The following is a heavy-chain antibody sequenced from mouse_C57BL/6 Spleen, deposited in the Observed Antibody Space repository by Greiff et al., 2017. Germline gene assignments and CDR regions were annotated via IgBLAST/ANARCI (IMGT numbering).Heavy chain of an antibody. D-gene: IGHD2-4*01. Sequence: EVQVVESGGGLVKPGGSLKLSCAASGFTFSSYAMSWVRQTPEKRLEWVATISDGGSYTYYPDNVKGRFTISRDNAKNNLYLQMSHLKSEDTAMYYCARGAAYYDYDEYAMDYWGQGTSVTVSS. J-gene: IGHJ4*01. CDR2: ISDGGSYT. CDR3: ARGAAYYDYDEYAMDY. V-gene: IGHV5-4*01. CDR1: GFTFSSYA.